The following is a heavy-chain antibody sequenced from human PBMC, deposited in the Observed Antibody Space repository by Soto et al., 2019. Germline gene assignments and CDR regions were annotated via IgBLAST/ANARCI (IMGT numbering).Heavy chain of an antibody. Sequence: QVQLVESGGGGVQPGRSLRPPGPASGSTFSGYGMHWVRQAPGRGLDGVAVISYEGSNKYYADSVKGRLTTSRDNSKNTLYLQMNSLRAEDTAVYYCAKDAGEGYYDSSGYYRNDAFDIWGQGTMVTVSS. D-gene: IGHD3-22*01. J-gene: IGHJ3*02. CDR3: AKDAGEGYYDSSGYYRNDAFDI. CDR1: GSTFSGYG. V-gene: IGHV3-30*18. CDR2: ISYEGSNK.